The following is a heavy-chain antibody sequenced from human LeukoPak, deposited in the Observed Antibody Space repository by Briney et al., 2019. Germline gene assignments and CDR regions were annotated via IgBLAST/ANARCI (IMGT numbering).Heavy chain of an antibody. CDR3: VRDGGRYSYASD. CDR1: GFTFSSYW. V-gene: IGHV3-7*01. Sequence: PGGSLRLSCAASGFTFSSYWMTWVRQAPGKGLEWVANIKRDGSEKHYVDSVKGRFTISRDNAKNSLHLQMNSLRAEDTAVYYCVRDGGRYSYASDWGQGTMVIVSS. J-gene: IGHJ3*01. CDR2: IKRDGSEK. D-gene: IGHD5-18*01.